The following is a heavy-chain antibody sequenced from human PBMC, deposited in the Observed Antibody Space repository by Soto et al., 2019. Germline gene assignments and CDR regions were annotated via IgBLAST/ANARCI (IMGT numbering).Heavy chain of an antibody. CDR2: IYYSGST. D-gene: IGHD3-22*01. J-gene: IGHJ4*02. Sequence: PSETLSLTCTVSGGSISSYYWSWIRQPPGKGLEWIGYIYYSGSTYYNPSLKSRVTISVDTSKNQFSLKLSSVTAADTAVYYCARAGYNYYDSSGYPDFWGQGNLVTVSS. CDR1: GGSISSYY. V-gene: IGHV4-59*12. CDR3: ARAGYNYYDSSGYPDF.